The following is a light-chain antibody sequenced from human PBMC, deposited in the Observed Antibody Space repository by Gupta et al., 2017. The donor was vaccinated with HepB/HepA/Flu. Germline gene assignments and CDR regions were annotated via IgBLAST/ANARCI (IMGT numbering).Light chain of an antibody. J-gene: IGLJ1*01. CDR2: GNN. CDR1: SSNIGARDE. V-gene: IGLV1-40*01. CDR3: QSYDNSLSGHYV. Sequence: QSVLTQPLSVSGAPGQRVTISCTGSSSNIGARDEVHWYQQLPGTAPKLLIYGNNNRPSGVPDRFSGSKSGTSASLAITGLQAEDEADYYCQSYDNSLSGHYVFGTGTKVTVL.